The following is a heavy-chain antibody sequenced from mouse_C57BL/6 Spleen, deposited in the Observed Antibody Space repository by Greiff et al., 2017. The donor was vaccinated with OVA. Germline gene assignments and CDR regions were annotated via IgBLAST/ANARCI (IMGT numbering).Heavy chain of an antibody. CDR3: ANWDGFAY. CDR2: IYPGDGDT. Sequence: QVQLKQSGPELVKPGASVKISCKASGYAFSSSWMNWVKQRPGKGIEWIGRIYPGDGDTNYNGKFKGKATLTADKSSSTAYMQLSSLTSEDSAVYFCANWDGFAYWGQGTLVTVSA. D-gene: IGHD4-1*01. V-gene: IGHV1-82*01. CDR1: GYAFSSSW. J-gene: IGHJ3*01.